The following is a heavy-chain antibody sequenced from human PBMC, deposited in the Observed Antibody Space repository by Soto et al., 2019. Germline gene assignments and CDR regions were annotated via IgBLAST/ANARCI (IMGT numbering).Heavy chain of an antibody. CDR1: GGSVSSGSYY. CDR3: ARVGGRYCSGGSCRGGSWFDP. V-gene: IGHV4-61*01. J-gene: IGHJ5*02. D-gene: IGHD2-15*01. Sequence: SETLSLTCTVSGGSVSSGSYYWSWIRQPPGKGLEWIGYIYYSGSTNYNPSLKSRVTISVDTSKNQFSLKLSSVTAADTAVYYCARVGGRYCSGGSCRGGSWFDPWGQGTLVTVSS. CDR2: IYYSGST.